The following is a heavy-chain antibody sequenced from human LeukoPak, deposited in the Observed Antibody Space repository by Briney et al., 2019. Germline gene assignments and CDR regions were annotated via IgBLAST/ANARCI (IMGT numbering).Heavy chain of an antibody. CDR1: GGTFSSYA. Sequence: GASVKVSCKASGGTFSSYAISWVRQAPGQGLEWMGGIIPIFGTANYAQKFQGRVTITADESTSTAYMELSSLRSEDTAVYDCARGVTVGYCSSTSCIFDYWGQGTLVTVSS. CDR2: IIPIFGTA. J-gene: IGHJ4*02. CDR3: ARGVTVGYCSSTSCIFDY. V-gene: IGHV1-69*13. D-gene: IGHD2-2*01.